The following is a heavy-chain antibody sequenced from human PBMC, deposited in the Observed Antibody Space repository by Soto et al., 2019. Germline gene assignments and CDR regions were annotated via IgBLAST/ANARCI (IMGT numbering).Heavy chain of an antibody. Sequence: GGSLRLSCVASGFTFSNFAISWVRQAPGRGLEWVSGISASGRDIHYADSVKDRFTVSRDNSKNTLYLQMNSLRAEDTAIYYCAKGKTSGWYYFDYWGQGALVTV. V-gene: IGHV3-23*01. CDR2: ISASGRDI. CDR3: AKGKTSGWYYFDY. CDR1: GFTFSNFA. D-gene: IGHD6-19*01. J-gene: IGHJ4*02.